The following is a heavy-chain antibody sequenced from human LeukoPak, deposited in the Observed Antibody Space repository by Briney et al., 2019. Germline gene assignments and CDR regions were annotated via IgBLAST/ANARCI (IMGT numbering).Heavy chain of an antibody. Sequence: GGSLRLSRAASEFTFSTYAMHWVRQAPGKGLEWVAVISYDGSNKYYADSVKGRFTISRDNSKSTLYLQMNNLRADDTAVYSCARDRAGYYDSSGPLDYWGQGTLVTVSS. CDR1: EFTFSTYA. D-gene: IGHD3-22*01. J-gene: IGHJ4*02. CDR2: ISYDGSNK. V-gene: IGHV3-30-3*01. CDR3: ARDRAGYYDSSGPLDY.